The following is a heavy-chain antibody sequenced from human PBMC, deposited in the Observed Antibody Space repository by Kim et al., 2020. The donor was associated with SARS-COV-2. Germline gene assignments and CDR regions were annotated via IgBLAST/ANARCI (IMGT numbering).Heavy chain of an antibody. D-gene: IGHD3-22*01. Sequence: GGSLRLSCAASGFTFSSYSMNWVRQAPGKGLEWVSSISSSSYIYYADSVKGRFTISRDNAKNSLYLQMNSLRAEDTAVYYCASHYYDSSGLDYWGQGTLVTVSS. CDR2: ISSSSYI. CDR3: ASHYYDSSGLDY. J-gene: IGHJ4*02. V-gene: IGHV3-21*01. CDR1: GFTFSSYS.